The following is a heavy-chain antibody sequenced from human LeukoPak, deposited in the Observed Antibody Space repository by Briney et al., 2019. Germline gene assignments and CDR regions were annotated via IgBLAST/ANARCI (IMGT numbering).Heavy chain of an antibody. CDR1: GGSISSGGYY. J-gene: IGHJ4*02. Sequence: SETLSLTCTVSGGSISSGGYYWGWIRQHPGKGLEWIGYIYYSGSTYYNPSLKSRVTISVDTSKNQFSLKLSSVTAADTAVYYCARGRLGLAAAGPDYWGQGTLVTVSS. CDR3: ARGRLGLAAAGPDY. V-gene: IGHV4-31*03. D-gene: IGHD6-13*01. CDR2: IYYSGST.